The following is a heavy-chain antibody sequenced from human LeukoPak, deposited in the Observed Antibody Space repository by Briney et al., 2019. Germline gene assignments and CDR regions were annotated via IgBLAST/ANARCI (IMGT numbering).Heavy chain of an antibody. CDR3: ARARIVGSGWVDY. J-gene: IGHJ4*02. D-gene: IGHD1-26*01. V-gene: IGHV1-8*01. CDR1: GYTFTSYD. CDR2: MNPSSGNT. Sequence: GASVKVSCKASGYTFTSYDINWVRQATGQGLEWMGWMNPSSGNTGYAQKFQGRVTMTRDTSISTAYMELSRLRSDDTAVYYCARARIVGSGWVDYWGQGTLVTVSS.